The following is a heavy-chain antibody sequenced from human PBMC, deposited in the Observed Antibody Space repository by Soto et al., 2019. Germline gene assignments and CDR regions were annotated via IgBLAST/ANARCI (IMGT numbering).Heavy chain of an antibody. CDR1: GDIFSNYT. Sequence: QVQLVQSGAEVKKPGSSVRVSCKASGDIFSNYTISWVRQAPGQGLEWMGRIIPILDVANYPLRFQGRVTITADKSTSTVYMELSSLRSEDTAIYYCARVKTDSGSYEGDYYMDVCDKGTTVTVSS. J-gene: IGHJ6*03. CDR3: ARVKTDSGSYEGDYYMDV. CDR2: IIPILDVA. V-gene: IGHV1-69*02. D-gene: IGHD3-10*01.